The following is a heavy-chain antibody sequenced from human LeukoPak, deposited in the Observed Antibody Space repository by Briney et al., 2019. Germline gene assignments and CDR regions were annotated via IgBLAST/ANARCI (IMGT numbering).Heavy chain of an antibody. V-gene: IGHV3-30*18. D-gene: IGHD3-22*01. Sequence: GGSLRLSCAASGFTFSSYGMHWVRQAPGKGLEWVAVISYDGSNKYYADSVKGRFTISRDNSKNTLYLQMNSLRAEDTAVYYCAKEYYYDSSGYYYPDMDYWGQGTLVTVSS. CDR2: ISYDGSNK. J-gene: IGHJ4*02. CDR1: GFTFSSYG. CDR3: AKEYYYDSSGYYYPDMDY.